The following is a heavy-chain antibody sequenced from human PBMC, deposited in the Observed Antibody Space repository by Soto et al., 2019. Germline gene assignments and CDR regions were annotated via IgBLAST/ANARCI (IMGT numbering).Heavy chain of an antibody. CDR3: AIEAARNYGDYGAYYYYMDV. V-gene: IGHV3-48*01. Sequence: PGGSLRLSCAASGFTFSSYSMNWVRQAPGKGLEWVSYISSSSTIYYADSVKGRFTISRDNAKNSLYLQMNSLRAEDTAVYYFAIEAARNYGDYGAYYYYMDVWGKGTTVTVSS. CDR2: ISSSSTI. J-gene: IGHJ6*03. D-gene: IGHD4-17*01. CDR1: GFTFSSYS.